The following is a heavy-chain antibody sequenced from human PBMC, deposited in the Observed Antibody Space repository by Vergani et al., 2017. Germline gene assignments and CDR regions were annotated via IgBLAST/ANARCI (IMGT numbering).Heavy chain of an antibody. V-gene: IGHV3-66*02. CDR1: SFSVSSHY. Sequence: LVEPGGGLVQPGGSLRPSCAAPSFSVSSHYMTWVRQAPGKGLEWVSTTNIGGRTSYADSGKGRLTLPRDDSKNTLPLQMNSLRPEDTAVYYCARGRTTETTERDGFDIWGQGTMVSVSS. CDR3: ARGRTTETTERDGFDI. D-gene: IGHD4-17*01. CDR2: TNIGGRT. J-gene: IGHJ3*02.